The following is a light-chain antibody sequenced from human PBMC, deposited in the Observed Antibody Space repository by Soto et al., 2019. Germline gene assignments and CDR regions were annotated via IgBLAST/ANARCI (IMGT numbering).Light chain of an antibody. CDR1: QGITTKY. CDR2: DTS. J-gene: IGKJ5*01. CDR3: QQRGSTPIT. Sequence: EIVMTQSPGTLSLSPGERATLSCRASQGITTKYITWYQQKPGQAPRLLIYDTSSRATGIPDRFTGSGSGTDFSLTISKVQPEDFAVYYCQQRGSTPITFGQGTRLEI. V-gene: IGKV3-20*01.